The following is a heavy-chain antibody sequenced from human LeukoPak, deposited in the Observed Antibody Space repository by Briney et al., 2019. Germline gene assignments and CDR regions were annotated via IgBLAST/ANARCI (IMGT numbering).Heavy chain of an antibody. D-gene: IGHD6-19*01. CDR2: ISAYNGNT. V-gene: IGHV1-18*01. CDR3: ARVRLAVHGTVLLDP. J-gene: IGHJ5*02. CDR1: DYNFPSYS. Sequence: ASVKVSCKTSDYNFPSYSFGWVRQAPGQGLEWMGWISAYNGNTQYAQKFQDRVTMSTDRSASTAYMELRSLRSDDTAIYYCARVRLAVHGTVLLDPWGQGTLVTVSS.